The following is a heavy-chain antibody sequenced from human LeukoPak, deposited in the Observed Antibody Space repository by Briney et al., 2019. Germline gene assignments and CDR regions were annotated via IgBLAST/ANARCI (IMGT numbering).Heavy chain of an antibody. J-gene: IGHJ3*02. CDR1: GGSISSYY. CDR2: IYYSGST. CDR3: ARAYCGGDCYPSDAFDI. Sequence: SETLSLTCTVSGGSISSYYWSWIRQPPGKGLEWIGYIYYSGSTNYNPSLKSRVTISVDTSKNQFSLKLSSVTAADTAVYYCARAYCGGDCYPSDAFDIWGQGTMVTVSS. D-gene: IGHD2-21*01. V-gene: IGHV4-59*01.